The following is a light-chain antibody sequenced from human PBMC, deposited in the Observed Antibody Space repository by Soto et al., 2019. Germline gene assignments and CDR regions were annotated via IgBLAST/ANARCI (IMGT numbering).Light chain of an antibody. V-gene: IGLV2-14*01. CDR2: EVS. CDR1: SSDVGGYNY. CDR3: SSYTSSSTPEV. Sequence: QSALTQPASVSGSPGQSITISCTGTSSDVGGYNYVSWYQQHPGKAPKLMIYEVSNRPSGVSNRFSGSKSGNTASLTISGLQAEDEADYYCSSYTSSSTPEVFGTGTKV. J-gene: IGLJ1*01.